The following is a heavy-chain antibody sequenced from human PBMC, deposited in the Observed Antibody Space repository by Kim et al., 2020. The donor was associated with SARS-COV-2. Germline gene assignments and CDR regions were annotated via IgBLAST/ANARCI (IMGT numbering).Heavy chain of an antibody. J-gene: IGHJ6*03. CDR2: IHYSGST. V-gene: IGHV4-59*01. D-gene: IGHD3-10*01. CDR3: ARDRGGLKHCMDV. Sequence: SETLSLTCSVSGGSISRDYWSWIRQTPGKGLEWIGYIHYSGSTTYNPSLESRVAISIDTSKNQFSLNLRSVTAADTALYYCARDRGGLKHCMDVWGKGTAVTISS. CDR1: GGSISRDY.